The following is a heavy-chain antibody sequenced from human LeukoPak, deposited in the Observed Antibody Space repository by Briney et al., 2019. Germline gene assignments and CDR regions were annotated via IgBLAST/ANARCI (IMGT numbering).Heavy chain of an antibody. CDR2: INHSGST. D-gene: IGHD6-13*01. V-gene: IGHV4-34*01. Sequence: SETLSLTCAVYGGSFSGYYWSWIRQPPGKGLEWIGEINHSGSTNYNPSLKSRVTISVDTSKNQFPLKLSSVTAADTAVYYCARGYFPIAAAGQDFDYWGQGTLVTVSS. CDR3: ARGYFPIAAAGQDFDY. J-gene: IGHJ4*02. CDR1: GGSFSGYY.